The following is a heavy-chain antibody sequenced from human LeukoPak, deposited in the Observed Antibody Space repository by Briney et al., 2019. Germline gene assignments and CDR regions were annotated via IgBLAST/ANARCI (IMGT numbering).Heavy chain of an antibody. J-gene: IGHJ4*02. CDR1: GGSVSGYY. V-gene: IGHV4-59*02. Sequence: SETLSLTCVVSGGSVSGYYWGWIRQPPGRGLEWIGYVYYSGSTNYNPSFKSRITISVDASRNQFSLQLSSVTAADTAVYYCARIHRYCSGGACYVLDNWGQGTLVAVSS. CDR2: VYYSGST. D-gene: IGHD2-15*01. CDR3: ARIHRYCSGGACYVLDN.